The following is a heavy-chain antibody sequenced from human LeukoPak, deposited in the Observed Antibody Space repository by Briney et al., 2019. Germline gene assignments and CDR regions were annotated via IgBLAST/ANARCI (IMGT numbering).Heavy chain of an antibody. CDR2: IYYSGST. D-gene: IGHD3-3*01. Sequence: PSETLSLTCTVSGGSISSGGYYWSWIRQHPGKGLEWIGYIYYSGSTNYNPSLKSRVAISVVTSKNQFSLKLSSVTAADTAVYYCAREEYDFWSGYYTGGYFDYWGQGTLVTVSS. CDR3: AREEYDFWSGYYTGGYFDY. CDR1: GGSISSGGYY. V-gene: IGHV4-61*08. J-gene: IGHJ4*02.